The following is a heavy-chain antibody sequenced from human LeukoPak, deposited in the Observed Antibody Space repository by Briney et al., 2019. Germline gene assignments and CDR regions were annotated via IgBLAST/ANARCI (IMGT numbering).Heavy chain of an antibody. CDR2: KYCSSKWYN. J-gene: IGHJ5*02. V-gene: IGHV6-1*01. Sequence: SETLSLTCAISGDSVSSNCARWNRNTQSQSIDFVWPERKYCSSKWYNDYAVSVKSLISINPDTSKNQLSLQLNSVTPEDTAVYYCAGQGGIYFRWLLSGNWFDPWGQGTLVTVSS. CDR3: AGQGGIYFRWLLSGNWFDP. CDR1: GDSVSSNCAR. D-gene: IGHD3-9*01.